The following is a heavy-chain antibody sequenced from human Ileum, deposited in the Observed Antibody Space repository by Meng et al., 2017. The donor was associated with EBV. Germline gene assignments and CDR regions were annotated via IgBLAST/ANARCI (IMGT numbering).Heavy chain of an antibody. CDR1: GGFFSGYY. CDR3: AREARSSGYHPGIGP. V-gene: IGHV4-34*02. D-gene: IGHD3-22*01. Sequence: QVQLTQWGPGLLKPSETLSLTCAVYGGFFSGYYWSWIRQSPGKGLEWIGEINHSGSTNYNPSLKSRVTISVDTSKNQFSLKLTSVTAADTAVYYCAREARSSGYHPGIGPWGQGTLVTVSS. CDR2: INHSGST. J-gene: IGHJ5*02.